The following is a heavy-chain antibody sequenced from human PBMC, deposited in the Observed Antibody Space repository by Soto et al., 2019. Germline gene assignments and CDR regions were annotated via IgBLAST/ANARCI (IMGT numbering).Heavy chain of an antibody. V-gene: IGHV3-30-3*01. J-gene: IGHJ4*02. D-gene: IGHD6-6*01. Sequence: QVQLVESGGGVVQPGGSLRLSCAASGFTFSSYVMHWVRQAPGKGLEWVAVISHDGSNKYYADAVKGRFIISRDNSKNTLFLQMNSLRTEDTAVYYCARRAVASGSSLSVRYIDYWGQGTLVTVSS. CDR1: GFTFSSYV. CDR2: ISHDGSNK. CDR3: ARRAVASGSSLSVRYIDY.